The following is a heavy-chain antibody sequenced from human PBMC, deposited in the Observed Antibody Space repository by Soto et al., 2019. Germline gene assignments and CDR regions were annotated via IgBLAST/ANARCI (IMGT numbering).Heavy chain of an antibody. J-gene: IGHJ4*02. V-gene: IGHV4-59*01. Sequence: SETLSLTCTVSGGSISSYYWSWIRQPPGKGLEWIGYIYYSGSTNYNPSLKSRVTISVDTSKNQFSLKLSSVTAADTAVYYCAGSNYPTFDYWGQGTLVTVS. CDR2: IYYSGST. D-gene: IGHD4-4*01. CDR3: AGSNYPTFDY. CDR1: GGSISSYY.